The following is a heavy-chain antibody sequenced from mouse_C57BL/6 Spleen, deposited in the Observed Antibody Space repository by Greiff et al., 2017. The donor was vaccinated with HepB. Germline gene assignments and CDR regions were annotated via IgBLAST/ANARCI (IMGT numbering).Heavy chain of an antibody. CDR2: TFYSGIT. V-gene: IGHV3-3*01. J-gene: IGHJ1*03. CDR3: VRDGSNHGYFDV. Sequence: EVQLQESGPSLVRPSQTLSLTCTVTGFSINSDCYWIWIRQFPGNKLEYIGYTFYSGITYYNPSLESRTYITRDTSKNQFSLKLSSVTTEDTATYYCVRDGSNHGYFDVWGTGTTVTVSS. CDR1: GFSINSDCY. D-gene: IGHD1-1*01.